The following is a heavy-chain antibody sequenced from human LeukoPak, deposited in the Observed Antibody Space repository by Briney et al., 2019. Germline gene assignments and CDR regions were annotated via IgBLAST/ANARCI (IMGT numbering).Heavy chain of an antibody. D-gene: IGHD3-10*01. V-gene: IGHV1-18*01. CDR2: SSAYNGNT. CDR3: AREEEYYGSGSYSLFDY. CDR1: GYTFTSYG. J-gene: IGHJ4*02. Sequence: ASVKVSCEASGYTFTSYGISWVRQAPGQGLEWMGWSSAYNGNTNYAQKLQGRVTMTTDTSTSTAYMELRSLRSDDTAVYYCAREEEYYGSGSYSLFDYWGQGTLVTVSS.